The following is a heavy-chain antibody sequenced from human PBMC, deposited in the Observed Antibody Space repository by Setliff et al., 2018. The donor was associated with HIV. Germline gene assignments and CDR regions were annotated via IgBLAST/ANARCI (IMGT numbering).Heavy chain of an antibody. CDR2: IYTGDSST. CDR3: ATRGWSGNSAFDI. D-gene: IGHD3-3*01. V-gene: IGHV3-23*03. J-gene: IGHJ3*02. CDR1: GFTFSSYA. Sequence: GGSLRLSCAASGFTFSSYAMNWVRQAPGKGLEWVSVIYTGDSSTYDADSVKGRFTISRDNSKNTLYLQMNSLRAEDTAVYYCATRGWSGNSAFDIWGQGTMVTVSS.